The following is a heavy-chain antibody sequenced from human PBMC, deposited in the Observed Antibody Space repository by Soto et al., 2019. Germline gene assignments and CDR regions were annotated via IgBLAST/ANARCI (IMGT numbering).Heavy chain of an antibody. J-gene: IGHJ4*02. Sequence: QVQLQESGPGLVKPSGTLSLTCAVSGASISTAYWWSWVRQPPGKGLEWIGEIHYVGTTNYNPSLKSRVIISLDKSKNQFSLNLNSVTAADTAMYYCTRALLKSLDYWGQGTLVTVSS. V-gene: IGHV4-4*02. D-gene: IGHD3-9*01. CDR1: GASISTAYW. CDR2: IHYVGTT. CDR3: TRALLKSLDY.